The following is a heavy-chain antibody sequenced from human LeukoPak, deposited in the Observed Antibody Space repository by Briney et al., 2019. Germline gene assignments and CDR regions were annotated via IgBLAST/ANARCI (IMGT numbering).Heavy chain of an antibody. D-gene: IGHD3-22*01. Sequence: GGSLRLSCAASGFTFSSYAMHWVRQAPGKGLEWVAVISYDGSNKYYPDSVKSRFTISRDNFKNTLYLQMNSLRAEDTAVYYCARDPSGYYYTFDYWGQGTLVTVSS. CDR2: ISYDGSNK. CDR3: ARDPSGYYYTFDY. CDR1: GFTFSSYA. J-gene: IGHJ4*02. V-gene: IGHV3-30*04.